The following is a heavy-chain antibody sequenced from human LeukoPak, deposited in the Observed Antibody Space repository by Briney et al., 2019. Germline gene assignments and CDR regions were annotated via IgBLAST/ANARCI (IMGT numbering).Heavy chain of an antibody. V-gene: IGHV3-66*01. CDR2: IYSGGST. D-gene: IGHD3-10*02. CDR3: AELGITMIGGV. CDR1: GFTFSSYA. Sequence: GGSLRLSCAASGFTFSSYAMHWVRQAPGKGLEWVSVIYSGGSTYYADSVKGRFTISRDNSKNTLYLQMNSLRAEDTAVYYCAELGITMIGGVWGKGTTVTISS. J-gene: IGHJ6*04.